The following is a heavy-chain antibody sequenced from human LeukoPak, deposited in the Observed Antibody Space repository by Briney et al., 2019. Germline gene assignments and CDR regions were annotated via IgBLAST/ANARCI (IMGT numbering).Heavy chain of an antibody. Sequence: SETLSLTCTVSGGSISSGSYYWSWLRQPAGRGLEWIGRIYTSGSTNYNPSRKSRVTISVDTSKNQFSLKLSSVTAADTAVYYCARDRSLKSDSSLYNWFDPWGQGTLVTVSS. CDR3: ARDRSLKSDSSLYNWFDP. CDR1: GGSISSGSYY. CDR2: IYTSGST. D-gene: IGHD6-19*01. J-gene: IGHJ5*02. V-gene: IGHV4-61*02.